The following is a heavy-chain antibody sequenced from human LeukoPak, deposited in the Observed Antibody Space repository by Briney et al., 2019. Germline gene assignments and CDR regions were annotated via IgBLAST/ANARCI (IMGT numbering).Heavy chain of an antibody. CDR3: VRDGCSSTSCYSVNDY. D-gene: IGHD2-2*02. J-gene: IGHJ4*02. CDR1: GYTFTRYD. Sequence: ASVKVSCKASGYTFTRYDINWVRQATGQGLEWMGWINTKSGMTGHAQKFQGRITITKDTSISTVYMELSSLRAEDTAVYYCVRDGCSSTSCYSVNDYWGQGTLVTVSS. CDR2: INTKSGMT. V-gene: IGHV1-8*03.